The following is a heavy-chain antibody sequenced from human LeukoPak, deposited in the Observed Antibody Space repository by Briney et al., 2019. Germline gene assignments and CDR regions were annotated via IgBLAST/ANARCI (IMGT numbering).Heavy chain of an antibody. V-gene: IGHV3-21*01. D-gene: IGHD3-22*01. CDR3: SRKTTYYYDSSGYEYFDY. Sequence: GGSLRLSCVASGFTFSSYSMNWVRQAPGKGPEWVSAISRSSTRINYADSVKGRFTISRDNAKNTLYLQMNSLRAEDTALYYCSRKTTYYYDSSGYEYFDYWGQGTLVTVSS. CDR2: ISRSSTRI. CDR1: GFTFSSYS. J-gene: IGHJ4*02.